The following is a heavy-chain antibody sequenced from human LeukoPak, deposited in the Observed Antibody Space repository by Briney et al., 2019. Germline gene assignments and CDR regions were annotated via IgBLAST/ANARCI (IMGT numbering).Heavy chain of an antibody. J-gene: IGHJ4*02. V-gene: IGHV3-33*01. CDR2: IWYDGSNK. Sequence: GGSLRLSCAASGFTFSSYGMHWVRQAPGKGLEWVAVIWYDGSNKYYADSVKGRFTISRDNSKNTLYLQMNSLRAEDTAVYYCASNQLLPYYFDYWGQGTLVTVSS. CDR1: GFTFSSYG. CDR3: ASNQLLPYYFDY. D-gene: IGHD3-22*01.